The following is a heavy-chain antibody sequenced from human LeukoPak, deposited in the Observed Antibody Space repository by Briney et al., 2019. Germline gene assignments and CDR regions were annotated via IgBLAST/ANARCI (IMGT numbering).Heavy chain of an antibody. V-gene: IGHV4-59*01. CDR1: GGSISSYY. CDR2: IYYSGST. D-gene: IGHD2-15*01. J-gene: IGHJ6*02. Sequence: SETLSLTCTVSGGSISSYYWSWIRQPPGKGLEWIGYIYYSGSTNYNPSLKSRVTISVDTSKNQFFLKLSSVTTADTAVYYCARDNLLGYCSGGSCSWDNYYGMDVWGQGTTVTVSS. CDR3: ARDNLLGYCSGGSCSWDNYYGMDV.